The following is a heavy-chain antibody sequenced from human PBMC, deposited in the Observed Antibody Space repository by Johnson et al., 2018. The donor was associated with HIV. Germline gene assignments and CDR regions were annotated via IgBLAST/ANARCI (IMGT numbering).Heavy chain of an antibody. V-gene: IGHV3-13*01. CDR1: GFTFSSYD. CDR2: IGTAGDT. J-gene: IGHJ3*02. CDR3: AKGPILDDGFDI. Sequence: MLLVESGGGLVQPGGSLRLSCAASGFTFSSYDMHWVRQATGKGLEWVSAIGTAGDTYYPGSVKGRFTISRENAKNTLYLQMNSLRAEDTAVYYCAKGPILDDGFDIWGQGTMVTVSS. D-gene: IGHD3-3*01.